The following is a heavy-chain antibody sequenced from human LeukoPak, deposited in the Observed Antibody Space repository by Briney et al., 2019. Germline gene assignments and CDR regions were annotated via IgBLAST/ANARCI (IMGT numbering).Heavy chain of an antibody. J-gene: IGHJ4*02. CDR2: ISYDGSNK. V-gene: IGHV3-30*03. CDR1: GFTFSSYG. Sequence: GGSLRLSCAASGFTFSSYGMHWVRQAPGKGLEWVAVISYDGSNKYYADSVKGRFTISRDNSKNTLYLQMTSLRAEDTAIYYCARDLWGYDSQGFDYWGQGTLVTVSS. D-gene: IGHD3-22*01. CDR3: ARDLWGYDSQGFDY.